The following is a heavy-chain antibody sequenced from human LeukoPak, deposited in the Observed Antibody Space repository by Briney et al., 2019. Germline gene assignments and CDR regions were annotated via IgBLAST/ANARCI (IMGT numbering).Heavy chain of an antibody. J-gene: IGHJ4*02. CDR2: IYYSGST. Sequence: PSETLSLTCTVSGGSISSSNSYWGWIRQPPGKGLEWIGKIYYSGSTNYNPSLKSRVTISVDTSKNQFSLKLSSVTAADTAVYYCARHTEGEFDYWGQGTLVTVSS. V-gene: IGHV4-39*01. CDR1: GGSISSSNSY. D-gene: IGHD3-16*01. CDR3: ARHTEGEFDY.